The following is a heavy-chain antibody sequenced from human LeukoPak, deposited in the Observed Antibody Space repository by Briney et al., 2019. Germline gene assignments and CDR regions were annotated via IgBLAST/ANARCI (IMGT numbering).Heavy chain of an antibody. J-gene: IGHJ4*02. CDR3: AKWAPYDYGDYGGYYFDY. V-gene: IGHV1-69*05. CDR1: GGTFSSYA. Sequence: ASVKVSCKASGGTFSSYAISWVRQAPGQGLEWMGGIIPIFGTANYAQKFQGRVTITTDESTSTAYMELSSLRSEDTAVYYCAKWAPYDYGDYGGYYFDYWGQGTLVTVSS. CDR2: IIPIFGTA. D-gene: IGHD4-17*01.